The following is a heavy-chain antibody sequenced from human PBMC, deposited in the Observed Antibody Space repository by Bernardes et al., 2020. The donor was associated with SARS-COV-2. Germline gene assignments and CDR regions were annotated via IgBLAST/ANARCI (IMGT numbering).Heavy chain of an antibody. D-gene: IGHD6-13*01. CDR3: AKGLAALTS. Sequence: GGSLRLSCAASGFIFSDYAMHWVRQAPGKGLDWAAVISDDGIKKYYADSVKGRFTISRDNSNNTLILEMNNLRTEDTALYYCAKGLAALTSWG. CDR2: ISDDGIKK. J-gene: IGHJ5*01. CDR1: GFIFSDYA. V-gene: IGHV3-30*18.